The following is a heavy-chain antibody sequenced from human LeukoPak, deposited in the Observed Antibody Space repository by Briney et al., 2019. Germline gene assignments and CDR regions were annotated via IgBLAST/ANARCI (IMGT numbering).Heavy chain of an antibody. CDR1: GGSFSGYY. D-gene: IGHD3-16*02. CDR3: ARGLHDYVWGSYRGNPLDY. J-gene: IGHJ4*02. Sequence: SETLSLTCAVYGGSFSGYYWSWIRQPPGKGLEWIGEINHSGSTNYNASLKSRVTISVDTSKNLFSLKLSSVTAADTAVYYCARGLHDYVWGSYRGNPLDYWGQGTLVTVSS. V-gene: IGHV4-34*01. CDR2: INHSGST.